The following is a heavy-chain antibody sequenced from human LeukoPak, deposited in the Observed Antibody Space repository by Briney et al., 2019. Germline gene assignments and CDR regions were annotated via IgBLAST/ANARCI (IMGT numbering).Heavy chain of an antibody. D-gene: IGHD5-18*01. CDR1: GFTVSTNY. CDR2: VYMGGTT. CDR3: ARGLLRDGYTYTYSFDY. J-gene: IGHJ4*02. Sequence: GGSLRLSCAASGFTVSTNYTNWVRQAPGKGLEWVSVVYMGGTTYYADSVRGRFTISRDSTKNTIYLQMNNLRAEDTAVYYCARGLLRDGYTYTYSFDYWGQGALVTVSS. V-gene: IGHV3-66*01.